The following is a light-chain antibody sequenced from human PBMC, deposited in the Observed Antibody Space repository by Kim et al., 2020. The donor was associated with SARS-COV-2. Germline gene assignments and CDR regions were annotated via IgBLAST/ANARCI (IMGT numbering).Light chain of an antibody. CDR2: GAS. CDR3: QHYDNWPLLT. J-gene: IGKJ4*01. CDR1: QSVSSN. V-gene: IGKV3-15*01. Sequence: EIVMTQSPGTLSVSPGERATLSCRASQSVSSNLAWYQQKPGQAPRLLIYGASTRATGIPARFSGSGSGTEFTLTISSLQSEDFAVYYCQHYDNWPLLTFGGGTKVDIK.